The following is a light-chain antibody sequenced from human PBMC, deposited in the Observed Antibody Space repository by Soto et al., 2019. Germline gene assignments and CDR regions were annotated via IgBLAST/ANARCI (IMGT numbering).Light chain of an antibody. V-gene: IGKV1-39*01. CDR3: QQSFSTPFT. CDR2: AAV. Sequence: DIQMTQSPSSLSASVGDKVTVTCRASQKIRAYLNWYQQQSGKAPRVLIYAAVTLQIGVPSRFNGSGSGTDFTLTITDLHPEDFGTYYCQQSFSTPFTFGPGTKVEI. CDR1: QKIRAY. J-gene: IGKJ3*01.